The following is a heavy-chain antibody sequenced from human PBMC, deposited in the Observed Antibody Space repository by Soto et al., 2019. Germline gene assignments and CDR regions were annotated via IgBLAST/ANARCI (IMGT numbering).Heavy chain of an antibody. Sequence: PSETKSLTCDVSGVYVDSFSNFFWSWLRQPPGKGLEWIGYIYHTGNTKYNPSLESRVVISIDTSKKQFSLKLSSVTAADTAVYYCATREPNSRTYFGVFDYWGQGTQVTVSS. CDR3: ATREPNSRTYFGVFDY. CDR1: GVYVDSFSNFF. J-gene: IGHJ4*02. CDR2: IYHTGNT. D-gene: IGHD1-26*01. V-gene: IGHV4-59*08.